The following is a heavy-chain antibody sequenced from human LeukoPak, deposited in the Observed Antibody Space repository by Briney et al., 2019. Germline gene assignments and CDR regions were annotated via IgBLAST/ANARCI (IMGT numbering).Heavy chain of an antibody. D-gene: IGHD6-13*01. CDR2: INHSGST. CDR1: GGSFSGYY. V-gene: IGHV4-34*01. CDR3: AGPYSARYYFDY. J-gene: IGHJ4*02. Sequence: NSSETLSLTCAVYGGSFSGYYWSWIRQPPGKGLEWIGEINHSGSTNYNPSLKSRVTISVDTSKNQFSLKLSSVTAADTAVYYCAGPYSARYYFDYWGQGTLVTVSS.